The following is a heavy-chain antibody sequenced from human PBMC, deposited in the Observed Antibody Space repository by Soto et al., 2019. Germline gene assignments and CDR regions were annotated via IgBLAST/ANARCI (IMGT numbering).Heavy chain of an antibody. CDR2: IYHSGST. CDR3: ARVWGGAFDF. V-gene: IGHV4-34*01. Sequence: SETLSLTCAVYGGSFSGYYWSWIRQPPGKGLEWIGEIYHSGSTNYNPSLKSRVTISVDTSKNQFSLKLSSVTAADTAVYYCARVWGGAFDFWGQGTMVTVSS. J-gene: IGHJ3*01. D-gene: IGHD3-10*01. CDR1: GGSFSGYY.